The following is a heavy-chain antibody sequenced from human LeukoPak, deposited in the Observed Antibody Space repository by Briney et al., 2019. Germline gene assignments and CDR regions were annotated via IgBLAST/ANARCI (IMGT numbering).Heavy chain of an antibody. Sequence: GESLKISCKGSGYSFTSYWIGWVRQMPGKGLEWMGIIYPGGSDTRYSPSFQGQVTISADKSISTAYLQWSSLKASDTAMYYCASSGVVNTYYYYGMDVWGQGTTVTVSS. CDR3: ASSGVVNTYYYYGMDV. CDR1: GYSFTSYW. D-gene: IGHD2-21*01. V-gene: IGHV5-51*01. J-gene: IGHJ6*02. CDR2: IYPGGSDT.